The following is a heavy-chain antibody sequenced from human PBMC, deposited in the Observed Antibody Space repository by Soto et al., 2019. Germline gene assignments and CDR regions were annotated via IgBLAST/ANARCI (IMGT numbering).Heavy chain of an antibody. CDR3: ARLTSYYDILTGAFDY. Sequence: SETLSLTCAVYGGSFSGYYWSWIRQPPGKGLEWIGEINHSGSTNYNPSLKSRVTISVDTSKNQFSLKLSSVTAADTAVYYCARLTSYYDILTGAFDYWGKGTLVTVSS. J-gene: IGHJ4*02. V-gene: IGHV4-34*01. CDR2: INHSGST. CDR1: GGSFSGYY. D-gene: IGHD3-9*01.